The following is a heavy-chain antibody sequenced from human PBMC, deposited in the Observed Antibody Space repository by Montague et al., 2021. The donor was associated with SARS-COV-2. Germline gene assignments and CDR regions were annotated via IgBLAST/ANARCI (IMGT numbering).Heavy chain of an antibody. D-gene: IGHD5-24*01. CDR1: GGSISSYY. Sequence: SETLSLTCTVSGGSISSYYWSWIRQHPGKGLEWIGYIYYSKGTYYNPSLESRVTISVDTSKNQFSLKLSSVTAADTAVYYCARDRLEMATMGVYYYYGMDVWGQGTSVTVSS. CDR3: ARDRLEMATMGVYYYYGMDV. J-gene: IGHJ6*02. V-gene: IGHV4-59*12. CDR2: IYYSKGT.